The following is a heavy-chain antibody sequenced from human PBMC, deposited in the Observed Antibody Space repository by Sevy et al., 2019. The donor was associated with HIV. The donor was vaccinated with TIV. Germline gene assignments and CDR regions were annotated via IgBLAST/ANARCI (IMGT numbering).Heavy chain of an antibody. Sequence: GGSLRLSCAASGFTFSSYSMNWVHQAPGKGLEWVSSISSSSSYIYYADSVKGRFTISRDNAKNSLYLQMNSLRAEDTAVYYSARDRGCSSTSCHYGYGMDVWGQGTTVTVSS. CDR1: GFTFSSYS. D-gene: IGHD2-2*01. CDR3: ARDRGCSSTSCHYGYGMDV. V-gene: IGHV3-21*04. J-gene: IGHJ6*02. CDR2: ISSSSSYI.